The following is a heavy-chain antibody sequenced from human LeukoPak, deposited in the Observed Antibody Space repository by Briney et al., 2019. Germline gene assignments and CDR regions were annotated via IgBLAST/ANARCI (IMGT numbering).Heavy chain of an antibody. CDR2: ISSSSGYT. V-gene: IGHV3-11*06. CDR3: VRDRGHRGYHDY. Sequence: GGSLRLSCAASGFSFSDYYMSWIRQAPGKGLDYLSYISSSSGYTNYADSVKGRFTISRDNATNSLYLQMNSLRAADTAVYYCVRDRGHRGYHDYWGPGTLVTVSS. J-gene: IGHJ4*02. D-gene: IGHD5-12*01. CDR1: GFSFSDYY.